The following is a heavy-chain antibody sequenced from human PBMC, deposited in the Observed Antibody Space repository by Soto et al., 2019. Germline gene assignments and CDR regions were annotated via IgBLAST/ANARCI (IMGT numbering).Heavy chain of an antibody. CDR3: ARVPSPFDYYYAMDV. J-gene: IGHJ6*02. CDR1: GDSISSGNKS. V-gene: IGHV4-30-4*01. CDR2: VFSSGTT. Sequence: VQLRESGPGLVKPSQTLSLTCTVSGDSISSGNKSWSWIRQPPGKGLEWIGYVFSSGTTYYNPSLKGRVSISLDASENQFSLKFASVTDADSAVYYCARVPSPFDYYYAMDVWGQGTTVTVSS. D-gene: IGHD3-16*01.